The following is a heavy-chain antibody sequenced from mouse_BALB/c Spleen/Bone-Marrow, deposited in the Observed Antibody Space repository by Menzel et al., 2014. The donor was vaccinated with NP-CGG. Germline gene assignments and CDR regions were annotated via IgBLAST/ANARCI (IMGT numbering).Heavy chain of an antibody. J-gene: IGHJ3*01. D-gene: IGHD1-1*01. CDR3: ARSIDYGTAWFAY. CDR2: IDPANGNT. V-gene: IGHV14-3*02. CDR1: GFNIKDTY. Sequence: EVQLQQSGAELVKPGASVKLSCTASGFNIKDTYMYWVKQRPEQGLERIGRIDPANGNTKYDPKFQGKATITADTSSNTAYLQLSSLTSEDTAVYYCARSIDYGTAWFAYWGQGTLVTVSA.